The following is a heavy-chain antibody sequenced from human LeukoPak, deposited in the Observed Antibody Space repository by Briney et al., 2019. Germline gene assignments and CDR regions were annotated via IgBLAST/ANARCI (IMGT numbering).Heavy chain of an antibody. Sequence: VGSLRLSCAASGFTFSSYGMHWVRQAPGKGLEWVAVIWYDGSNKYYADSVKGRFTISRDNSKNTLYLQMSSLRAEDTAVYYCARGGYSSGWYRDWGQGTLVTVSS. D-gene: IGHD6-19*01. CDR2: IWYDGSNK. J-gene: IGHJ4*02. V-gene: IGHV3-33*08. CDR1: GFTFSSYG. CDR3: ARGGYSSGWYRD.